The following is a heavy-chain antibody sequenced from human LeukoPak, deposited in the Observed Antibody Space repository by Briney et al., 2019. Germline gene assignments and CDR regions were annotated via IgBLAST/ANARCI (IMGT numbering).Heavy chain of an antibody. CDR3: ARADMSSGSYYNFDY. J-gene: IGHJ4*02. V-gene: IGHV4-4*02. D-gene: IGHD3-10*01. CDR1: GGSISSSNW. CDR2: IYHSGST. Sequence: PSGTLSLTCAVSGGSISSSNWWSWVRQPPGKGLEWIGEIYHSGSTNYNPSLKSRVTISVDKSKNQFSLKLSSVTAADTAVYYCARADMSSGSYYNFDYWGQGTLVTVSS.